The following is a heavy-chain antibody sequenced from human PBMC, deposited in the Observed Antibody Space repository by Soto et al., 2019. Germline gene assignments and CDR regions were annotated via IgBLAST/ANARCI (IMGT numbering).Heavy chain of an antibody. V-gene: IGHV4-34*01. Sequence: QVQLQQWGAGLLKPSETLSLTCAVYGGSFSGYYWSWIRQPPGKGLEWIGEINHSGSTNYNPSLKSRVTISVDTSKNQVSLKLSSVTAADTAVYYCARVTDYGDYKLFDYWGQGTLVTVSS. CDR1: GGSFSGYY. J-gene: IGHJ4*02. CDR2: INHSGST. D-gene: IGHD4-17*01. CDR3: ARVTDYGDYKLFDY.